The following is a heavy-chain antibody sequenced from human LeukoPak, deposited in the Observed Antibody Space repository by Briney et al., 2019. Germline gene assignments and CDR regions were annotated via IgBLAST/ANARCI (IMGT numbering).Heavy chain of an antibody. CDR1: GYTFTNYG. CDR3: ARDNDKVVDH. Sequence: ASVKVSCKASGYTFTNYGIGWVRQAPGQGLEWMGWISAYNGNRLYAQRFQGRITLTTDTSTSTSYMELRSLEYDDTAIYYCARDNDKVVDHWGQGTLVTVSS. J-gene: IGHJ4*01. D-gene: IGHD1-1*01. CDR2: ISAYNGNR. V-gene: IGHV1-18*01.